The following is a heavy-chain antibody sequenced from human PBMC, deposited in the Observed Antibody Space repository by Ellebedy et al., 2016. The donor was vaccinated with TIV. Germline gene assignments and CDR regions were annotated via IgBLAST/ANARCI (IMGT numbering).Heavy chain of an antibody. V-gene: IGHV3-30*14. CDR3: VQATAYYYGMDV. Sequence: GGSLRLXXAASGFTFSSYWMSWVRQAPGKGLEWVAVIWYDGSNKYYADSVKGRFTISRHNSKNTLYLQMNSLRAEDTAVYYCVQATAYYYGMDVWGQGTTVTVSS. J-gene: IGHJ6*02. D-gene: IGHD1-26*01. CDR2: IWYDGSNK. CDR1: GFTFSSYW.